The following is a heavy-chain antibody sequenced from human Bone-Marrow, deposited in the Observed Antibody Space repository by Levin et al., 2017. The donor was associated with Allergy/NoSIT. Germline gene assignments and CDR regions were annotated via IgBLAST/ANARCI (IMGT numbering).Heavy chain of an antibody. CDR2: ISYDGSNK. V-gene: IGHV3-30*04. CDR3: ARDNGAYYDILTGLRY. J-gene: IGHJ4*02. D-gene: IGHD3-9*01. Sequence: GGSLRLSCAASGFTFSSYAMHWVRQAPGKGLEWVAVISYDGSNKYYADSVKGRFTISRDNSKNTLYLQMNSLRAEDTAVYYCARDNGAYYDILTGLRYWGQGTLVTVSS. CDR1: GFTFSSYA.